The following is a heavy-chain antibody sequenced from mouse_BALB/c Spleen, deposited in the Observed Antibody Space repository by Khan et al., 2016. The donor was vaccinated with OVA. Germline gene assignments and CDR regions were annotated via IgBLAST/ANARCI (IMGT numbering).Heavy chain of an antibody. Sequence: EVQLQESGPGLVKPSQSLSLTCTVTGYSITSDYAWNWIRQFPGNKLEWMGYISYSGSTSYNPSLKSRISITRDTSKNQFFLQLNSVTTEDTAPYYCARSPPVGDLWFAYWGQGTLVTVSA. D-gene: IGHD3-3*01. V-gene: IGHV3-2*02. CDR1: GYSITSDYA. CDR3: ARSPPVGDLWFAY. CDR2: ISYSGST. J-gene: IGHJ3*01.